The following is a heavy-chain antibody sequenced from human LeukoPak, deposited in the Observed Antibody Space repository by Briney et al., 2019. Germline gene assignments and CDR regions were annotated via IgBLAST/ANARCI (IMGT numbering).Heavy chain of an antibody. D-gene: IGHD3-22*01. CDR1: GYTFTGYY. J-gene: IGHJ4*02. CDR2: INPNSGGT. V-gene: IGHV1-2*02. Sequence: ASVKVSCKASGYTFTGYYMHWVRQAPGQGLEWMGWINPNSGGTNYAQKFQGRVTMTRDTSISTAYMELSRLRSDDTAVYYCARASNYYDSSGYWYYFDYWGQGTLVTVPS. CDR3: ARASNYYDSSGYWYYFDY.